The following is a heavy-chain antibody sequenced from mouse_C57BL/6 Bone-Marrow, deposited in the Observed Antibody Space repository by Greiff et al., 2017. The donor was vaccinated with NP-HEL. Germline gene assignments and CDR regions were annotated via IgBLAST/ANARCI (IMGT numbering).Heavy chain of an antibody. D-gene: IGHD1-1*01. CDR2: IYPRSGNT. CDR3: ARRDYYGSSLYYFDY. J-gene: IGHJ2*01. Sequence: QVQLQQSGAELARPGASVKLSCKASGYTFTSYGISWVKQRTGQGLEWIGEIYPRSGNTYYNEKFKGKATLTADKSSSTAYMELLSLTSEDSAVYFCARRDYYGSSLYYFDYWGQGTTLTVSS. V-gene: IGHV1-81*01. CDR1: GYTFTSYG.